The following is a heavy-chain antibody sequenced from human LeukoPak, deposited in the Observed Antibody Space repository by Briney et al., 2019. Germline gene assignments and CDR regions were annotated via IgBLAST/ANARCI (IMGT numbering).Heavy chain of an antibody. J-gene: IGHJ4*02. CDR2: IIGSSGTT. Sequence: GGSLRLSCVASGFSFNNYAMNWVRQAPGKGLEWVSLIIGSSGTTFYADSVKGRFTISGDKSKGTLYLQMNSLRAEDTAVYYCAKGAYDYIEIAYFDYWGQGSLVTVSS. V-gene: IGHV3-23*01. CDR3: AKGAYDYIEIAYFDY. D-gene: IGHD5-12*01. CDR1: GFSFNNYA.